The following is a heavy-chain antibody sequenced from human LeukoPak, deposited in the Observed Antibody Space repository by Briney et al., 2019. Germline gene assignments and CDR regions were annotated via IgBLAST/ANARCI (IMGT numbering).Heavy chain of an antibody. V-gene: IGHV3-30*04. CDR1: GFTFSSYA. D-gene: IGHD3-22*01. CDR2: ISYDGSNK. CDR3: ARNLGYYDSSGYHDY. J-gene: IGHJ4*02. Sequence: GGSLRLSCAASGFTFSSYAMHWVRQAPGKGLEWVAVISYDGSNKYYADSVKGRFTISRDNSKNTLYLQMNSLRAEDTAVYYCARNLGYYDSSGYHDYWGQGTLVTVSS.